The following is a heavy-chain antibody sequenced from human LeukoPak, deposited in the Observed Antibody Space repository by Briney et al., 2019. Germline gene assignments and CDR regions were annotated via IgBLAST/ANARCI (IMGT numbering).Heavy chain of an antibody. Sequence: ASVKVSCKASGYTFTSYGISWVRQAPGQGLEWMGWISAYNGNTNYAQKFQGRVTITADESTSTAYMELSSLRSEDTAVYYCARDHPGYSLDYWGQGTLVTVSS. CDR2: ISAYNGNT. CDR1: GYTFTSYG. CDR3: ARDHPGYSLDY. D-gene: IGHD5-18*01. J-gene: IGHJ4*02. V-gene: IGHV1-18*01.